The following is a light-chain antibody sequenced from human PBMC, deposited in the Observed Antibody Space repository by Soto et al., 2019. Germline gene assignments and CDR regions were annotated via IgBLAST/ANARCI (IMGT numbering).Light chain of an antibody. J-gene: IGLJ2*01. CDR2: EVS. CDR1: SSDVGGYNY. V-gene: IGLV2-14*01. Sequence: QSVLTQPASVSGSPGQSITIYCTGTSSDVGGYNYVSWYQQHPGKAPKLMIYEVSNRPSGVSNRFSGSKSGNTASLTISGVQAEDEADYYCSSYTSSSTLVFGGGTKLTVL. CDR3: SSYTSSSTLV.